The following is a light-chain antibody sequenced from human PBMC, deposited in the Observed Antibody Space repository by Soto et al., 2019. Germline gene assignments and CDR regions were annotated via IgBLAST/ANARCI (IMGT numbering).Light chain of an antibody. V-gene: IGKV1-5*01. CDR3: QQYDDYWT. Sequence: DIQMTQSPSTLSASVGDRVTITCRASQSIRHFLAWYQQKPGKAPKVVVYDASNLESGVPSRFGGCGSGTEFTLTVSSLQPDEFATYYCQQYDDYWTFGPGTKVYVK. J-gene: IGKJ1*01. CDR2: DAS. CDR1: QSIRHF.